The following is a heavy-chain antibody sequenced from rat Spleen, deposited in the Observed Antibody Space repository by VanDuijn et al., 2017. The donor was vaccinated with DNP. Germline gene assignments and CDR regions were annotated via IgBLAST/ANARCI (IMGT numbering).Heavy chain of an antibody. V-gene: IGHV1-43*01. CDR1: GYTFNSFY. CDR3: AITPIYYYSSYIRYLPFAS. J-gene: IGHJ3*01. Sequence: QVQLQQSGGELAKPGSSVRISCKASGYTFNSFYRGWIKQTTGQGLESIGYINSGRGGSNYNEKFKGKATLTVDKSSSTAFMQLSSLTPDDSAVYYCAITPIYYYSSYIRYLPFASWGQGTLVTVSS. D-gene: IGHD1-2*01. CDR2: INSGRGGS.